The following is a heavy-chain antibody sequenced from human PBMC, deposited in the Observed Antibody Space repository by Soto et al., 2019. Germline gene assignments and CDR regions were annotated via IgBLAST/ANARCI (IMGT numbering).Heavy chain of an antibody. Sequence: QVQLVQSGAEVKKPGSSVKVSCKASGGTFSSYAIRWVRQAPGQGLEWMGGIIPIFGTANYAQKFQGRVTITADESTSTAYMELSSLRSEDTAVYYCAVRGLIEMATQGVDYWGQGTLVTVSS. D-gene: IGHD3-16*01. V-gene: IGHV1-69*01. J-gene: IGHJ4*02. CDR2: IIPIFGTA. CDR1: GGTFSSYA. CDR3: AVRGLIEMATQGVDY.